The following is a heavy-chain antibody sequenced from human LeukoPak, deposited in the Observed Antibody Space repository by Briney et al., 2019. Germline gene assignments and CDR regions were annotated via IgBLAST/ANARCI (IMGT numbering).Heavy chain of an antibody. V-gene: IGHV1-18*01. CDR1: GYTFTSYG. J-gene: IGHJ4*02. CDR2: ISAYNGNT. CDR3: ARDQQWLVRGQYYFDY. D-gene: IGHD6-19*01. Sequence: ASVKVSCKASGYTFTSYGISWVRQPPGQGLEWMGWISAYNGNTNYAQKLQGRVTMTTDTSTSTAYMELRSLRSDDTAVYYCARDQQWLVRGQYYFDYWGQGTLVTVSS.